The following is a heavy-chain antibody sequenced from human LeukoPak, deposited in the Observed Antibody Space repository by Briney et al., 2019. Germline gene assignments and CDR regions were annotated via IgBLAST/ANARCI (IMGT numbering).Heavy chain of an antibody. V-gene: IGHV4-39*02. CDR3: ARGNAYCGGVCYSDFDY. CDR1: GGSISSSSYY. J-gene: IGHJ4*02. D-gene: IGHD2-21*02. Sequence: SETLSLTCTVSGGSISSSSYYWGWIRQPPGKGLEWIGSIYYSGSTSYNPSLKSRVTVAIDMSKKQFSLTMHSVTAADTAVYYCARGNAYCGGVCYSDFDYWGQGTLVTVSP. CDR2: IYYSGST.